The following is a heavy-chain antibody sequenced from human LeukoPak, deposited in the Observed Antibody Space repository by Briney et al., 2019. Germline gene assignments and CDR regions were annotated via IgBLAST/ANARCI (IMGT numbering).Heavy chain of an antibody. V-gene: IGHV4-34*01. CDR2: INHSGST. CDR1: GGSFSGYY. D-gene: IGHD6-6*01. CDR3: ARGYGSSHPDYFDY. J-gene: IGHJ4*02. Sequence: SETLSLTCAVYGGSFSGYYWSWIRQPPGKGLEWIGEINHSGSTNYNPSLKSRVTISVDTSENQFSLKLSSVTAADTAVYYCARGYGSSHPDYFDYWGQGTLVTVSS.